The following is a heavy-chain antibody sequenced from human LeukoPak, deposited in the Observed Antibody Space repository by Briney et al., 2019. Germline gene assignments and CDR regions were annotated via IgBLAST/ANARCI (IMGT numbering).Heavy chain of an antibody. V-gene: IGHV4-38-2*02. J-gene: IGHJ4*02. CDR3: ARSLSPHYDFWSGYHYYFDY. D-gene: IGHD3-3*01. CDR2: IYHSGIT. Sequence: PSETLSLTCTVSGYSIRSGFYWGWIRQPPGKGLEWIGNIYHSGITYYTPSLSSRVTMSVDTSKNQFYLKLSSVTAADTAVYYCARSLSPHYDFWSGYHYYFDYWGQGTLVTVSS. CDR1: GYSIRSGFY.